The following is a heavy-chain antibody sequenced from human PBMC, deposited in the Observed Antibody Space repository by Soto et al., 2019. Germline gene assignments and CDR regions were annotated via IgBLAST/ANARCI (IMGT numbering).Heavy chain of an antibody. CDR2: ISYDGSNK. D-gene: IGHD4-17*01. Sequence: QVQLVESGGGVVQPGRSLRLSCAASGFTFSSYGMHWVRQAPGKGLEWVAVISYDGSNKYYADSVKGRFTISRDNSKNTLYLQMNSLRAGDTAVYYCAKGSSLRSRVYFDYWGQGTLVTVSS. V-gene: IGHV3-30*18. CDR1: GFTFSSYG. J-gene: IGHJ4*02. CDR3: AKGSSLRSRVYFDY.